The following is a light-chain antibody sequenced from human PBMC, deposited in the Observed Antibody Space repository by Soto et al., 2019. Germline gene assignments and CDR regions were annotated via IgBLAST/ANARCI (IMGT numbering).Light chain of an antibody. J-gene: IGKJ1*01. CDR1: QSISSSY. Sequence: EIVLTQSPGTLSLSPGERATLSCRASQSISSSYLAWYQQKPGQAPRLLMYGASSRATGIPDTFSGSGSGTDFTLTISRLEPEDFAVYYCQQYASSPRKFGQGTRVEFK. CDR2: GAS. V-gene: IGKV3-20*01. CDR3: QQYASSPRK.